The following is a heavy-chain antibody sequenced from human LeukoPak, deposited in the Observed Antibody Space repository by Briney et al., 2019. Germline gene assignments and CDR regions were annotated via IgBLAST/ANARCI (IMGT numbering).Heavy chain of an antibody. V-gene: IGHV3-21*01. CDR1: GFTFSRFS. D-gene: IGHD4-11*01. CDR3: TGHHQAYSRTY. J-gene: IGHJ4*02. Sequence: GGSLRLSCAASGFTFSRFSMNWVRQAPGKGLEWVSSISNIGTSIYYADSVKGRFTISRDNAKNSLYLQMDSLRAEDTAVYYCTGHHQAYSRTYWGQGTLVTVSS. CDR2: ISNIGTSI.